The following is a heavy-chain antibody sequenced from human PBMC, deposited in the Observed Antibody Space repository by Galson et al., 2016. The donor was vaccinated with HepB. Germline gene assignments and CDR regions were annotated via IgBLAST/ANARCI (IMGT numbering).Heavy chain of an antibody. Sequence: SLRLSCAASGITISHAWMNWVRQDPGKGLEWVGRIKSKPDGGTTDYAAPVKGRLTIARDNSKNTVYLQMNTLKTEDTAVYYCTTESAAAATDYWGQGTLVTVSS. V-gene: IGHV3-15*07. CDR2: IKSKPDGGTT. J-gene: IGHJ4*02. CDR1: GITISHAW. CDR3: TTESAAAATDY. D-gene: IGHD6-13*01.